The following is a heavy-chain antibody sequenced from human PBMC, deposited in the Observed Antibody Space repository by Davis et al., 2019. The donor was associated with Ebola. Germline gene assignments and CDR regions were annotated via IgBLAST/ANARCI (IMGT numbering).Heavy chain of an antibody. Sequence: GESLKISCAASGFTFSSYGMHWVRQAPGKGLEWVSAINGGGDTTYYVGSVKGRFTISRDNSKNTLYLQMNSLRAEDTAVYYCARFRGGYSYGTYYYYGMDVWGQGTTVTVSS. V-gene: IGHV3-23*01. CDR3: ARFRGGYSYGTYYYYGMDV. CDR2: INGGGDTT. CDR1: GFTFSSYG. J-gene: IGHJ6*02. D-gene: IGHD5-18*01.